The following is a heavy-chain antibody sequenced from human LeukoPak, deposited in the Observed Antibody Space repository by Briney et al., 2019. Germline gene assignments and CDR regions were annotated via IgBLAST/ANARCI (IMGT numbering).Heavy chain of an antibody. CDR3: ARVSGYCSSTSCYPNWFDP. CDR2: IKQDGSEK. D-gene: IGHD2-2*01. Sequence: PGGSLRLSCAASGFTFSSYWMSWVRQAPGKGLEWVANIKQDGSEKYYVDSVKGRFTITRDNAKNSLYLQMNSLRAEDTAVYYCARVSGYCSSTSCYPNWFDPWGQGTLVTVSS. V-gene: IGHV3-7*01. J-gene: IGHJ5*02. CDR1: GFTFSSYW.